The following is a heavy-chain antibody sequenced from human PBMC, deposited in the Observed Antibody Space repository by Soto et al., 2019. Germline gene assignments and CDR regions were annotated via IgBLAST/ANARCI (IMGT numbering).Heavy chain of an antibody. V-gene: IGHV1-2*02. Sequence: QVQLVQSGAEVKKPGASVKVSCKASGYTFTDYYIHWVRQAPGQGLEWMGSINPNSGGTTFAQKFESRVSMTRDTSIRTAYMEVSRMRSDDTAVYYCARAEQILALTITRNSRDPWGQGTLVTVSS. CDR2: INPNSGGT. J-gene: IGHJ5*02. CDR1: GYTFTDYY. D-gene: IGHD1-7*01. CDR3: ARAEQILALTITRNSRDP.